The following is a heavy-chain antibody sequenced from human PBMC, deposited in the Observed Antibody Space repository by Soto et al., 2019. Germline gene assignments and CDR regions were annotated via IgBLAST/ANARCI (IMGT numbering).Heavy chain of an antibody. D-gene: IGHD6-13*01. CDR3: ARQIGRGSWSLDH. V-gene: IGHV4-39*01. CDR1: GGSISSSDYW. J-gene: IGHJ4*02. Sequence: QLQLQESGPGLVKPAETLSLTCTVSGGSISSSDYWWGWIRQPPGKGLEWIGSIYYTGSTYYNPSLKIRVLISVDTSKNQFSLRLSSVTAADTAVYYCARQIGRGSWSLDHWGQGTLVTVSS. CDR2: IYYTGST.